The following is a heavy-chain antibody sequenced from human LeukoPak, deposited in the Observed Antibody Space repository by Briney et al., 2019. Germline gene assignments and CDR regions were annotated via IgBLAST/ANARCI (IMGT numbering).Heavy chain of an antibody. J-gene: IGHJ6*03. V-gene: IGHV1-2*02. D-gene: IGHD6-6*01. CDR2: INPNSGGT. Sequence: ASVKVSCKASGYTFTGYYMHWVRQAPGQGLEWMGWINPNSGGTNYAQKFQGRVTMTGDTSISTAYMELSRLRSDDTAVYYCARGTLGAARGYYYYYMDVWGKGTTVTVSS. CDR1: GYTFTGYY. CDR3: ARGTLGAARGYYYYYMDV.